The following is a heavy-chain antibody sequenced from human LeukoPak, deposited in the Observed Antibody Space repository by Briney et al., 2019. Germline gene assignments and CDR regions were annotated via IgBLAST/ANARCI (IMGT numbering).Heavy chain of an antibody. Sequence: GGSLRLSCAASGFPFSYYWMSWVRQAPGKGLEWVANIRHDGSESYYVDSVKGRFTISRDNARNSLYLQMNSLRAEDRAVYYCARGLSEFTDWGQGTLVTVSS. D-gene: IGHD3-10*01. CDR1: GFPFSYYW. J-gene: IGHJ4*02. V-gene: IGHV3-7*01. CDR3: ARGLSEFTD. CDR2: IRHDGSES.